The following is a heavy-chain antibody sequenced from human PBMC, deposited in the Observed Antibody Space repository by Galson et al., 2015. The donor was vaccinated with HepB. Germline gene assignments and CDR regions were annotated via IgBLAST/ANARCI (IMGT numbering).Heavy chain of an antibody. CDR2: ISSTSNTM. V-gene: IGHV3-48*03. CDR3: ARVQVGFWGMDV. Sequence: SLRLSCAGSRLTFSSSEMNWVRQAPGKGLEWVSYISSTSNTMYYADSAKGRFTVSRDNANNSLYLQMNSLRAEDTAVYYCARVQVGFWGMDVWGHGTTVTVSS. D-gene: IGHD3-3*01. CDR1: RLTFSSSE. J-gene: IGHJ6*02.